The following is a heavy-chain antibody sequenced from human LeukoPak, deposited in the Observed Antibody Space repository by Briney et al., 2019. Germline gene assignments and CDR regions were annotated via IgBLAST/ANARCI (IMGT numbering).Heavy chain of an antibody. CDR3: PTSGWNGGGGFDP. J-gene: IGHJ5*02. Sequence: SETLSLTCDVSGGSFSGYYWSWIRQPPGKGLEWIGEISHSGTTNYNPSLKSRVSMSVGASSTQFSLIMTSVTAADTAVYYCPTSGWNGGGGFDPWGQGTLVIVSS. V-gene: IGHV4-34*01. D-gene: IGHD3-16*01. CDR1: GGSFSGYY. CDR2: ISHSGTT.